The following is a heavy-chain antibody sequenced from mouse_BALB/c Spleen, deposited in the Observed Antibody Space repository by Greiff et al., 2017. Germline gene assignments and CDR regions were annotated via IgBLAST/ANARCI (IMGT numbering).Heavy chain of an antibody. D-gene: IGHD2-3*01. V-gene: IGHV14-3*02. CDR2: IDPANGNT. CDR3: ARRRYYDGSPFDD. CDR1: GFNIKDTY. Sequence: VQLQQSGAELVKPGASVKLSCTASGFNIKDTYMHWVKQRPEQGLEWIGRIDPANGNTKYDPKFQGKATITADTSSNTAYLQLSSLTSEDTAVYYCARRRYYDGSPFDDWGQGTTLTVSS. J-gene: IGHJ2*01.